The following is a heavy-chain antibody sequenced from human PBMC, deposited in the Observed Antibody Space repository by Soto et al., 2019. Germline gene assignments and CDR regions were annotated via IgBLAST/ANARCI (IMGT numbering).Heavy chain of an antibody. J-gene: IGHJ4*02. CDR3: ARAPQRGSHWYTY. D-gene: IGHD1-26*01. CDR2: IYYSGST. Sequence: SETLSLTCTVSGGSVSSGSYYWSWIRQPPGKGLEWIGYIYYSGSTNYNPSLKSRVTISVDTSKNQFSLKLSSVTAADTAVYYCARAPQRGSHWYTYWGQGTLVTVSS. CDR1: GGSVSSGSYY. V-gene: IGHV4-61*01.